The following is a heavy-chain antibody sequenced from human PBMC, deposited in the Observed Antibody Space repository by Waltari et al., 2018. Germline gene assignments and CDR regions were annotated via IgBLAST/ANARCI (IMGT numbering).Heavy chain of an antibody. CDR2: LNHRGSH. J-gene: IGHJ6*02. CDR1: GGSLRGYY. Sequence: QVQLQQWGAGLLKPSETLYLTCAVYGGSLRGYYGCRIRQPPGKGPEWIGELNHRGSHTKNPTLMKRVSRSVETPNDRLSRQLCSVTATNTTVYYCAGVREYRSSSGLPYYYYYYGMDVWRQGTTVTVSS. D-gene: IGHD6-6*01. CDR3: AGVREYRSSSGLPYYYYYYGMDV. V-gene: IGHV4-34*01.